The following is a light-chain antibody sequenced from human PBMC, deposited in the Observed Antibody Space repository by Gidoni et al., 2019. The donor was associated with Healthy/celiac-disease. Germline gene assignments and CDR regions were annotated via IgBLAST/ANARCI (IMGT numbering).Light chain of an antibody. V-gene: IGKV3-20*01. CDR3: QQYGSSRT. CDR1: QSVSSSY. J-gene: IGKJ1*01. CDR2: GAS. Sequence: IGFAQSPVTRSLSTGERATLSCRASQSVSSSYVTWYQQKPGQAHMLLIYGASSRATGIPDRFSGSWSGTDFTLPISRLDPEDFAVYYCQQYGSSRTFGQGTKVEIK.